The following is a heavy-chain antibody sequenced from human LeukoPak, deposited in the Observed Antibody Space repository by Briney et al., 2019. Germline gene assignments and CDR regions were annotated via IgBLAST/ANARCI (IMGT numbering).Heavy chain of an antibody. Sequence: GRSLRLSCAASGFPFSNYGMHWVRQAPGKGLEWLAVIWYDGSNKYYADSMKGRFTISRDNSKNTLSLQMNSLRAEDTAVYYCARDRGSSWTLDYWGQGALVSVSS. J-gene: IGHJ4*02. V-gene: IGHV3-33*01. CDR3: ARDRGSSWTLDY. D-gene: IGHD6-13*01. CDR1: GFPFSNYG. CDR2: IWYDGSNK.